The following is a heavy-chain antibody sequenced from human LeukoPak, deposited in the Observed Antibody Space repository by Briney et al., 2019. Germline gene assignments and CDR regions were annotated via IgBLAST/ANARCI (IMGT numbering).Heavy chain of an antibody. CDR1: GFTFSSYW. V-gene: IGHV3-74*01. J-gene: IGHJ4*02. CDR2: IDIDGSRT. D-gene: IGHD6-13*01. CDR3: AKGGSISWSKPFDY. Sequence: GGSLRLSCAASGFTFSSYWMHWVRQAPGKGLVWVSRIDIDGSRTNYADSVKGRFTISRDNAKNTLYLQMNSLRAEDTAVYYCAKGGSISWSKPFDYWGQGTLVTVSS.